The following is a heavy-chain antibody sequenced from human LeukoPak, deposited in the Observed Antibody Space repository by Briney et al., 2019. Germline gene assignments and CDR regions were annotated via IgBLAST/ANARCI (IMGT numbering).Heavy chain of an antibody. V-gene: IGHV4-59*08. CDR3: ARRSHLVGAAFDI. J-gene: IGHJ3*02. Sequence: SETLSLTCTLSGGSISSYYWTWIPQTPGRGPEWIEQIFHIGGINYNPSLNSRVTFSVDTSKNQFSLKLNFVTASDTAVYYCARRSHLVGAAFDIWGQGTMVTVSS. CDR1: GGSISSYY. CDR2: IFHIGGI. D-gene: IGHD1-26*01.